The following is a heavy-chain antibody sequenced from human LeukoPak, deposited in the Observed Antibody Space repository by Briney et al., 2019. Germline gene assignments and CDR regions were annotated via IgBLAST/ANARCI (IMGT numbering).Heavy chain of an antibody. Sequence: SETLSLTCTVSGGSISSSSYYWGWIRQPPGKGLEWIGSIYYSGSTYYNPSLKSRVTISVDTSKNQFSLKLSSVTAADTAVYYCAREKAGITILWSWGQGTLVTVSS. CDR3: AREKAGITILWS. CDR1: GGSISSSSYY. V-gene: IGHV4-39*07. J-gene: IGHJ4*02. D-gene: IGHD3-9*01. CDR2: IYYSGST.